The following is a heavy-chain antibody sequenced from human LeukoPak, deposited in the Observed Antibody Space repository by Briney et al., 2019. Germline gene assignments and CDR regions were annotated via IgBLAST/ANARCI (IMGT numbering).Heavy chain of an antibody. D-gene: IGHD3-10*01. Sequence: PGGSLRLSCEGSGFTFSNYWMGWVRQAPGKGLQWVANIKTDGSEKYYVDSVKGRFTISRDNAKNSLYLQMNSLRAEDTAVYYCARAPGDGEEPPFSHRSLSPDYYYYMDVWGKGTTVTVSS. J-gene: IGHJ6*03. V-gene: IGHV3-7*01. CDR1: GFTFSNYW. CDR3: ARAPGDGEEPPFSHRSLSPDYYYYMDV. CDR2: IKTDGSEK.